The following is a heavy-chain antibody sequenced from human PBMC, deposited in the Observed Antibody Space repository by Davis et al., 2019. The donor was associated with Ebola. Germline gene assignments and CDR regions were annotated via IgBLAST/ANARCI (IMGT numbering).Heavy chain of an antibody. V-gene: IGHV3-30*18. Sequence: GESLKISCAASGFTFSSYGMHWVRQAPGKGLEWVAVISYDGSNKYYADSVKGRFTISRDNSKNTLYLQMNSLRAEDTAVYYCAKDLFDSSGYYPPYFDYWGQGTLVTVSS. J-gene: IGHJ4*02. D-gene: IGHD3-22*01. CDR3: AKDLFDSSGYYPPYFDY. CDR1: GFTFSSYG. CDR2: ISYDGSNK.